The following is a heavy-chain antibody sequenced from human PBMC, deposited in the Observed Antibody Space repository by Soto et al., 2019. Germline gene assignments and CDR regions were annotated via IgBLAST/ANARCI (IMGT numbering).Heavy chain of an antibody. CDR1: GFTFSNYG. CDR3: AKLVGATAGDY. J-gene: IGHJ4*02. V-gene: IGHV3-33*06. Sequence: GGSLRLSCAASGFTFSNYGMHWVRQAPGKGLEWVAVIWYDGNNKYYADSVKGRFTISRDNSNNTLYVQMNSLRAEDTAVYYCAKLVGATAGDYWGQGTLVTVSS. D-gene: IGHD1-26*01. CDR2: IWYDGNNK.